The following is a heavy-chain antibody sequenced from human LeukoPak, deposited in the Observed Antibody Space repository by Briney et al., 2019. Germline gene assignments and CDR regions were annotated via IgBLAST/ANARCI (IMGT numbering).Heavy chain of an antibody. V-gene: IGHV4-31*03. CDR2: IYYSGST. CDR3: ARVDDSGAFDI. CDR1: GGSISSGGYY. J-gene: IGHJ3*02. D-gene: IGHD3-22*01. Sequence: SETLSLICTVSGGSISSGGYYWSWIRQHPGKGLEWIGYIYYSGSTYYNPSLKSRVTISVDTSKNQFSLKLSSVTAADTAVYYCARVDDSGAFDIWGQGTMVTVSS.